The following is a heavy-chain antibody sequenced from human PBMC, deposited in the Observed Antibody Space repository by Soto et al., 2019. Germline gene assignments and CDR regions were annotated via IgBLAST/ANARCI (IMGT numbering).Heavy chain of an antibody. Sequence: GGSLRLSCSGSGSIFSIYAIHWVRQAPGKGLEYVSFISIDGSRTHYADSVKGRFTISRDTSKNTVYLQMDSLKVEDTAVYYCARDVDRTSHLNWFDPWGQGVMVTVSS. CDR2: ISIDGSRT. V-gene: IGHV3-64*04. CDR3: ARDVDRTSHLNWFDP. D-gene: IGHD5-12*01. CDR1: GSIFSIYA. J-gene: IGHJ5*02.